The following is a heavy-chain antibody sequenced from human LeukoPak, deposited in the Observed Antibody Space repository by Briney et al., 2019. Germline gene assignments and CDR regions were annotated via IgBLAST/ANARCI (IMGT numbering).Heavy chain of an antibody. CDR2: IYYSGST. V-gene: IGHV4-59*12. D-gene: IGHD4-23*01. CDR1: GGSISSYH. Sequence: SETLSLTCTVSGGSISSYHWSWIRQPPGKGLEWIGYIYYSGSTYYNPSLKSRVTISVDTSKNQFSLKLSSVTAADTAVYYCARDYYGGPFDYWGQGTLVTVSS. J-gene: IGHJ4*02. CDR3: ARDYYGGPFDY.